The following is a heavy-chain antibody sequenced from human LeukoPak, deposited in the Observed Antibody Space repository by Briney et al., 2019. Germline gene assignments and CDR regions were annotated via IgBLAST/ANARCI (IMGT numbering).Heavy chain of an antibody. CDR3: ARKAQTGSHSGPFDI. Sequence: PGGSLRLSCAASGFTFSSHAMNWVRQAPGKGLEWISSISTDSLTIKYADFVSGQFTISRDNAEHLLFLQMNSLRAEDTAVYYCARKAQTGSHSGPFDIWGQXTXVTVSS. D-gene: IGHD1-26*01. V-gene: IGHV3-48*04. J-gene: IGHJ3*02. CDR2: ISTDSLTI. CDR1: GFTFSSHA.